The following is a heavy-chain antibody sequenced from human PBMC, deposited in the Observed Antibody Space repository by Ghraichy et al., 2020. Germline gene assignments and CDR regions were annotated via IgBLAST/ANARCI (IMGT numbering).Heavy chain of an antibody. CDR2: IYYSGST. Sequence: SETLSLTCTVSGGSISSYYWSWIRQPPGKGLEWIGYIYYSGSTNYNPSLKSRVTISVDTSKNQFSLKLSSVTAADTAVYYCARTIAAAGTIDFDYWGQGTLVTVSS. CDR3: ARTIAAAGTIDFDY. J-gene: IGHJ4*02. CDR1: GGSISSYY. V-gene: IGHV4-59*01. D-gene: IGHD6-13*01.